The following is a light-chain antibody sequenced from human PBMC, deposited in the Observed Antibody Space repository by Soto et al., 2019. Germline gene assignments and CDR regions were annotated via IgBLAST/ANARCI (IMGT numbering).Light chain of an antibody. CDR2: DVS. CDR1: SSDVGGYNY. V-gene: IGLV2-11*01. J-gene: IGLJ1*01. CDR3: AAWDDSLGGV. Sequence: QSALTQPRSVSGSPGQSVTISCTGTSSDVGGYNYVSWYQQHPGKAPKLMIYDVSERPSGVPDRFSGSKSGNTASLTISGLQAEDEADYYCAAWDDSLGGVFGTGTKVTVL.